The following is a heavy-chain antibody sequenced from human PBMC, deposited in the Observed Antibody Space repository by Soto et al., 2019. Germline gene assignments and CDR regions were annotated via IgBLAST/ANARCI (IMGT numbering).Heavy chain of an antibody. V-gene: IGHV1-18*01. CDR2: ISAYNGNT. J-gene: IGHJ6*02. CDR3: ARAVGYCSGGSCYSYYYYGMDV. D-gene: IGHD2-15*01. CDR1: GYTFTSYG. Sequence: ASVKVSCKASGYTFTSYGISWVRQAPGQGLEWMGWISAYNGNTNYAQKLQGRVTMTTDTSTSTAYMELRSLRSDDTAVYYCARAVGYCSGGSCYSYYYYGMDVWGQGTTVTVSS.